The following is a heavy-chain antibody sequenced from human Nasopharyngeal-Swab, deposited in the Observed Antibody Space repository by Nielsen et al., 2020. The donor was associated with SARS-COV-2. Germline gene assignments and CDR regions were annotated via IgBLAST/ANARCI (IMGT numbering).Heavy chain of an antibody. J-gene: IGHJ6*03. CDR1: GGTFNSYA. CDR3: ARESGSSQYSAYYMDV. D-gene: IGHD2-15*01. V-gene: IGHV1-69*06. CDR2: IIPIFGTT. Sequence: SVKVSCKPSGGTFNSYAFSWVRQAPGQGLEWMGRIIPIFGTTNYAQDFQGRVTITADKSTATAYMQLSSLRSEDPAVYYCARESGSSQYSAYYMDVWGKGTAVTVSS.